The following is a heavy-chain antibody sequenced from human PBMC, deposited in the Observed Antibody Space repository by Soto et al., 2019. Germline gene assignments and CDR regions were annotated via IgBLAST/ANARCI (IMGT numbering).Heavy chain of an antibody. CDR3: ARWWSGSRQGFDP. J-gene: IGHJ5*02. Sequence: QVQLQESGPGLVKPSQTLSLTCTVSGGSISSGDYYWSWIRQHPGKGLEWIGYIYYRGSTYYNPSLESGVTISVDTSKNQFSLKLSSVTAADTAVYYCARWWSGSRQGFDPWGQGTLVTVSS. D-gene: IGHD3-3*01. V-gene: IGHV4-31*03. CDR2: IYYRGST. CDR1: GGSISSGDYY.